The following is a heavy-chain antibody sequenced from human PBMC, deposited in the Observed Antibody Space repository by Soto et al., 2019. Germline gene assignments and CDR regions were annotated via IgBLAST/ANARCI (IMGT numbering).Heavy chain of an antibody. CDR3: ARELNTDSSAYYSLAY. CDR2: VSTNNANP. D-gene: IGHD3-22*01. CDR1: GYTFSAYG. J-gene: IGHJ4*02. Sequence: QVQLVQSGPEVKMPGASERVSCKTAGYTFSAYGLAWLRQAPGARPEWMGWVSTNNANPNYAQRFQGRVTMNTDTSNTATYRELTSLTSDDTAAYYCARELNTDSSAYYSLAYWGQGTLVTVSS. V-gene: IGHV1-18*01.